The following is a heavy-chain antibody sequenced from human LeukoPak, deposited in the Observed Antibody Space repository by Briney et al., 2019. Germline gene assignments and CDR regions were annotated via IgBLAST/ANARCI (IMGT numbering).Heavy chain of an antibody. CDR1: GYTFTSYG. CDR3: ARDITVVSLASIGFDY. V-gene: IGHV1-18*01. J-gene: IGHJ4*02. CDR2: ISSYNGKT. D-gene: IGHD3-16*01. Sequence: ASVKVSCKTSGYTFTSYGLSWVRQAPGQGLGWMGWISSYNGKTNYAQKFQGKLTMTTDTSTSTAYMELRSLTSDDTAVYYCARDITVVSLASIGFDYWSQGTVVTVSS.